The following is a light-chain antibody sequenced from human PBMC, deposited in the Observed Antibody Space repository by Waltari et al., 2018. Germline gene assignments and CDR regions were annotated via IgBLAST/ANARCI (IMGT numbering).Light chain of an antibody. CDR1: SSDVGSYNL. J-gene: IGLJ2*01. V-gene: IGLV2-23*02. CDR3: CSYAGSNTVL. CDR2: EVN. Sequence: QSALTQPASVSGSPEQSITISCTGTSSDVGSYNLVSWYQQHPGKATKLMISEVNERPSGVSIRFSGSKSGNTASLTISGLQAEHEADYYCCSYAGSNTVLFRGGTKLTVL.